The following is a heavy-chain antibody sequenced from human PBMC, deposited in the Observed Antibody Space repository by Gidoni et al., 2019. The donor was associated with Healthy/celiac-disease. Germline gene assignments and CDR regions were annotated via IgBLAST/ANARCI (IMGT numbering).Heavy chain of an antibody. CDR2: ISSSSSYI. J-gene: IGHJ6*02. V-gene: IGHV3-21*01. CDR3: ARDDVVPAASDDYYYGMDV. D-gene: IGHD2-2*01. Sequence: EVQLVESGGGLVKPGGSLRLSCAASGFTFSSYSMHWVRQAPGKGLEWVSSISSSSSYIYYADSVKGRFTISRDNAKNSLYLQMNSLRAEDTAVYYCARDDVVPAASDDYYYGMDVWGQGTTVTVSS. CDR1: GFTFSSYS.